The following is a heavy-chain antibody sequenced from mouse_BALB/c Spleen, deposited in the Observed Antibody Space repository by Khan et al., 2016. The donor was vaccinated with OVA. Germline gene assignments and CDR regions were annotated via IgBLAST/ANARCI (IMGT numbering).Heavy chain of an antibody. D-gene: IGHD2-1*01. CDR2: ISTYYGDA. J-gene: IGHJ3*01. V-gene: IGHV1S137*01. CDR1: GYTFTDFA. Sequence: VQLQESGAELVRPGVSVKISCKGSGYTFTDFAMHWVKQSHAKSLEWIGVISTYYGDANYNQNFKGKATMTVDKSSSTAYMELARLTSEDSAIYYCAMGSGHYRFAYWGQGTLVTVSA. CDR3: AMGSGHYRFAY.